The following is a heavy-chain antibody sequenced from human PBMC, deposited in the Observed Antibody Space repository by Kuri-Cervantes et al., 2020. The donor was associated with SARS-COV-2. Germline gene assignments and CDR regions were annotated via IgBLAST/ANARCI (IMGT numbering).Heavy chain of an antibody. CDR3: ARDPNANHNNWFDP. D-gene: IGHD4/OR15-4a*01. CDR1: GGSISSGSYY. Sequence: SETLSLTCTVSGGSISSGSYYWSWIRQPAGKGLEWIGYIYTSGSTNYNPSLKSRVTISVDTSKNQFSLKLSSVTAADTAVYYCARDPNANHNNWFDPWGQGTRGTESS. V-gene: IGHV4-61*10. CDR2: IYTSGST. J-gene: IGHJ5*02.